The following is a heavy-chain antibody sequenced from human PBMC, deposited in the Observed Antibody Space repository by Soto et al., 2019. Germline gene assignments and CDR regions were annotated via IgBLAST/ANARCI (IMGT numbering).Heavy chain of an antibody. V-gene: IGHV1-8*01. D-gene: IGHD6-19*01. J-gene: IGHJ6*02. CDR2: MNPNSGNT. Sequence: VASVKVSCKASGYTFTSYDINWVRQATGQGLEWMGWMNPNSGNTGYAQKFQGRVTMTRNTSISTAYMELSSLRSEDTAVYYCARVPGTSSGWYGGYYYYGMDVWGQGTTVTVSS. CDR3: ARVPGTSSGWYGGYYYYGMDV. CDR1: GYTFTSYD.